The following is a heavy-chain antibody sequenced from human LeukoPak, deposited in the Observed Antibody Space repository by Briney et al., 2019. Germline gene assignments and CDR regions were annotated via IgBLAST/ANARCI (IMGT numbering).Heavy chain of an antibody. CDR1: GYNFTNYW. CDR2: IYPGDSDT. V-gene: IGHV5-51*01. D-gene: IGHD2-21*01. Sequence: GESLKISCKGSGYNFTNYWIGWVRQMPGKGLEWMGIIYPGDSDTRYSPSFQGQVTISADKSISTAYLQWSSLKASDTAMYYCARPTYSSHDAFDIWGQGTMVTVSS. CDR3: ARPTYSSHDAFDI. J-gene: IGHJ3*02.